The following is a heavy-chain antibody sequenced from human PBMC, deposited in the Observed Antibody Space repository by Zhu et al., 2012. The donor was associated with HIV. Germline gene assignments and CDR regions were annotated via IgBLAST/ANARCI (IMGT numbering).Heavy chain of an antibody. D-gene: IGHD3-10*01. CDR1: GGSISSSSYY. CDR3: ARTYYYGSGNYYLHFDY. CDR2: IYYSGNT. Sequence: QVQLQEPGPGLVKPSETLSLTCTVSGGSISSSSYYWAWIRQSPGKGLEWIASIYYSGNTYPNPSLQSRVTMSVDTSKNQFSLNLNSVTAADTAVYYCARTYYYGSGNYYLHFDYWGQGTLVTVSS. V-gene: IGHV4-39*01. J-gene: IGHJ4*02.